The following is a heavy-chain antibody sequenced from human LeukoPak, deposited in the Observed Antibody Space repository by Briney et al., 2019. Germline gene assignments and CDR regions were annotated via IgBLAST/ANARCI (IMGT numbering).Heavy chain of an antibody. V-gene: IGHV1-69*13. J-gene: IGHJ6*02. CDR2: IIPIFGTA. D-gene: IGHD6-19*01. CDR1: GGTFSIYA. Sequence: SVTVSFTASGGTFSIYAISWVRQAPGQGLEWMGGIIPIFGTANYAQKLQGRVTITADESTSTAYMELSSLRSEDTAVYYCARDISSGWYYYGMDVWGQGTTVTVSS. CDR3: ARDISSGWYYYGMDV.